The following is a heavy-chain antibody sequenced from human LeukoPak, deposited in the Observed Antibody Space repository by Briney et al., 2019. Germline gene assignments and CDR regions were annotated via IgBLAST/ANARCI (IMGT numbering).Heavy chain of an antibody. CDR3: ARSSSVTIPGYYFDY. CDR1: GYTFTSYG. V-gene: IGHV1-18*01. CDR2: ISAYNCNT. J-gene: IGHJ4*02. D-gene: IGHD2-21*01. Sequence: ASVKVSCKASGYTFTSYGISWVRQAPGQGLEWMGGISAYNCNTNYAQKLQGRVTMTTDTSTSPAYMELRSLRSDDTAVYYCARSSSVTIPGYYFDYWGQGTLVAVSS.